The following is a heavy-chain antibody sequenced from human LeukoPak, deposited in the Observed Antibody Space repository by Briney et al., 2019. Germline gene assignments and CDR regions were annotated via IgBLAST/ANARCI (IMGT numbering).Heavy chain of an antibody. Sequence: ASVKVSCKASGGTFSSYAISWVRQAPGQGLEWMGGIIPIFGTANYAQKFQGRVTITTDESTSTAYMELSSLRSEGTAVYYCARDRKYYCSSTSCYRDWFDPWGQGTLVTVSS. D-gene: IGHD2-2*01. CDR3: ARDRKYYCSSTSCYRDWFDP. CDR2: IIPIFGTA. CDR1: GGTFSSYA. J-gene: IGHJ5*02. V-gene: IGHV1-69*05.